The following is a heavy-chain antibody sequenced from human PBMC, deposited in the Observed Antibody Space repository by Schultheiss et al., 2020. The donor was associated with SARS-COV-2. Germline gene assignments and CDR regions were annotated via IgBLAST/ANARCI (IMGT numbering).Heavy chain of an antibody. V-gene: IGHV1-69*13. D-gene: IGHD3-3*01. CDR3: ARDLSHSRKLRFLEWLSSPDAFDI. Sequence: SVKVSCKASGGTFSSYAISWVRQAPGQGLEWMGGIIPIFGTANYAQKFQGRVTITADESTSTAYMELSSLRSEDTAVDYCARDLSHSRKLRFLEWLSSPDAFDIWGQGTMGTGSS. J-gene: IGHJ3*02. CDR1: GGTFSSYA. CDR2: IIPIFGTA.